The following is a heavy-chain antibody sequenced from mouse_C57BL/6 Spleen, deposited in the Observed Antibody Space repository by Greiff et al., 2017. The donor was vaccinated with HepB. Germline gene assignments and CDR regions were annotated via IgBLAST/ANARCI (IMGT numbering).Heavy chain of an antibody. CDR2: ISSGSSTI. J-gene: IGHJ4*01. D-gene: IGHD2-3*01. CDR1: GFTFSDYG. CDR3: ANLDGYYEDYYAMDY. Sequence: EVKLEESGGGLVKPGGSLKLSCAASGFTFSDYGMHWVRQAPEKGLEWVAYISSGSSTIYYADTVKGRFTISRDNAKNTLFLQMTSLRSEDTAMYYCANLDGYYEDYYAMDYWGQGTSVTVSS. V-gene: IGHV5-17*01.